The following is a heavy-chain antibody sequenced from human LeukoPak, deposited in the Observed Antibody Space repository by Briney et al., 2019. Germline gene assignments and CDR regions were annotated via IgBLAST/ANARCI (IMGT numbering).Heavy chain of an antibody. CDR3: ATDTGHGYFES. CDR1: GFIFSNYW. J-gene: IGHJ4*02. V-gene: IGHV3-7*01. D-gene: IGHD4-17*01. CDR2: IRQEGNKK. Sequence: GASLRLSCAASGFIFSNYWMSWLRQAPGKGLEWVANIRQEGNKKNYVDSVEGRFTIYRDNVQNSVYLQMTSLRAEGTAVYYCATDTGHGYFESWGQGTLVTVSS.